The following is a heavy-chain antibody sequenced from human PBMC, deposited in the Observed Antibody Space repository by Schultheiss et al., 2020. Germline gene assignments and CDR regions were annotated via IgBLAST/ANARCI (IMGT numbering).Heavy chain of an antibody. Sequence: GGSLRLSCAASGFTFSSYAMSWVRQAPGKGLEWVSAISGSGGSTYYADSVKGRFTISRDNSKNTLYLQMNSLRAEDTAVYYSATEPTIAVAADTAGWGQGTLVTVSS. V-gene: IGHV3-23*01. CDR1: GFTFSSYA. CDR3: ATEPTIAVAADTAG. D-gene: IGHD6-19*01. J-gene: IGHJ4*02. CDR2: ISGSGGST.